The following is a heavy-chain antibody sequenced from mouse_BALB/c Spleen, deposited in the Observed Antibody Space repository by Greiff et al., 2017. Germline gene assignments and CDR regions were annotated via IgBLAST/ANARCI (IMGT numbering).Heavy chain of an antibody. V-gene: IGHV5-15*02. J-gene: IGHJ4*01. Sequence: EVQLVESGGGLVQPGGSRKLSCAASGFTFSDYGMAWVRQAPGKGPEWVAFISNLAYSIYYADTVTGRFTISRENAKNTLYLEMSSLRSEDTAMYYCARDAAPRAMDYWGQGTSVTVSS. CDR3: ARDAAPRAMDY. CDR2: ISNLAYSI. D-gene: IGHD2-10*02. CDR1: GFTFSDYG.